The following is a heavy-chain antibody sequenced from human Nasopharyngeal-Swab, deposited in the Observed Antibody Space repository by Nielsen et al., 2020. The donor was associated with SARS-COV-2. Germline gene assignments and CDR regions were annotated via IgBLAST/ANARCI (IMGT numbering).Heavy chain of an antibody. Sequence: WLSQPPGKGLEWVSAISGSGGSTYYADSVKGRFTISRDNSKNTLYLQMNSLRAEDTAVYYCAKPLYGDSPFDYWGQGTLVTVSS. CDR3: AKPLYGDSPFDY. CDR2: ISGSGGST. J-gene: IGHJ4*02. D-gene: IGHD4-17*01. V-gene: IGHV3-23*01.